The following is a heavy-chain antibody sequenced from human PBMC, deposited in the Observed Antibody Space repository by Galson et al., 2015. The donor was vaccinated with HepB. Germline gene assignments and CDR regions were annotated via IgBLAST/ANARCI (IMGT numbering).Heavy chain of an antibody. CDR2: ISSSGSTI. CDR1: GFTFSSYE. J-gene: IGHJ6*02. CDR3: ARDTGGFHTNYYYGMDV. D-gene: IGHD2-8*02. Sequence: SLRLSCAASGFTFSSYEMNWVRQAPGKGLEWVSYISSSGSTIYYADSVKGRFTISRDNAKNSLYLQMNSLRAEDTAVYYCARDTGGFHTNYYYGMDVWGQGTTVTVSS. V-gene: IGHV3-48*03.